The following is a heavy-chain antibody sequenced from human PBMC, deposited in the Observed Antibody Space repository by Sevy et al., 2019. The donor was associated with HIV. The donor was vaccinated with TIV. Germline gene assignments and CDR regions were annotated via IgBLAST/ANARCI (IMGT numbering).Heavy chain of an antibody. CDR3: ARVISGLSRSNWFDP. J-gene: IGHJ5*02. D-gene: IGHD3-10*01. CDR2: IYYSGST. CDR1: GGSISSYY. Sequence: SETLSLTCTVSGGSISSYYWSWIRQPPGKGLEWIGYIYYSGSTNYNPSLKSRVTISVDTSKNQFSLKLSSVTAADTAVYYWARVISGLSRSNWFDPWGQGTLVTVSS. V-gene: IGHV4-59*01.